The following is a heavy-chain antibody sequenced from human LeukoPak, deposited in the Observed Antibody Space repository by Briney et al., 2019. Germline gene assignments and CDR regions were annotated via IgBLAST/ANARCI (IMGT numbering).Heavy chain of an antibody. V-gene: IGHV4-39*01. Sequence: SETLSLTCTVSGGSISSYYWGWIRHPPGKGVEWIGSIYYSGSTYYNPSLKSRVTISVDTSKNQFSLKLSSVTAADTAVYYCARQPPAAADFDYWGQGTLVTVSS. J-gene: IGHJ4*02. CDR2: IYYSGST. CDR1: GGSISSYY. CDR3: ARQPPAAADFDY. D-gene: IGHD6-13*01.